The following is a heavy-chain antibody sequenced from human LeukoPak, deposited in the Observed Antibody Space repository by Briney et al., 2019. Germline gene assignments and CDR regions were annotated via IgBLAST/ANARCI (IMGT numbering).Heavy chain of an antibody. Sequence: ASVKVSCKASGYTFTSYDINWVRQATGQGLEWMGWMNPNSGNTGYAQKFQGRVTLTRNTSISTAYMELSSLRSEDTAVYYCARGRKGSLRYYFDYWGQGTLVTVSS. J-gene: IGHJ4*02. CDR2: MNPNSGNT. CDR3: ARGRKGSLRYYFDY. CDR1: GYTFTSYD. V-gene: IGHV1-8*01. D-gene: IGHD4-17*01.